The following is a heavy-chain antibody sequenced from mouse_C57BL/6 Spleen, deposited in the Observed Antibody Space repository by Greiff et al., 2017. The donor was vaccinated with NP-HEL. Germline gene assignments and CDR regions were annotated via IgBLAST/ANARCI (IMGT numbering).Heavy chain of an antibody. D-gene: IGHD2-5*01. CDR2: ISDGGSYT. Sequence: LVESGGGLVKPGGSLKLSCAASGFTFSSYAMSWVRQTPEKRLEWVATISDGGSYTYYPDNVKGRVTISRDNAKNNLYLQMSHLKSEDTAMYYCARDRGSNYGGNFDYWGQGTTLTVSS. CDR1: GFTFSSYA. J-gene: IGHJ2*01. V-gene: IGHV5-4*01. CDR3: ARDRGSNYGGNFDY.